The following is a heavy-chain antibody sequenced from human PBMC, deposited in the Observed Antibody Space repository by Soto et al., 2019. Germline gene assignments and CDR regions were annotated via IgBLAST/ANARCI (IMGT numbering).Heavy chain of an antibody. D-gene: IGHD2-15*01. CDR1: WFPLYSHA. CDR2: ISGSGGST. V-gene: IGHV3-23*01. CDR3: AKDPMMLRAEYFQH. Sequence: PGGSLKLSCAAPWFPLYSHALRLVPPAPGKGLEWVSAISGSGGSTYYADSVKGRFTISRDNSKNTLYLQMNSLRAEDTAVYYCAKDPMMLRAEYFQHWGQGTRVAVSS. J-gene: IGHJ1*01.